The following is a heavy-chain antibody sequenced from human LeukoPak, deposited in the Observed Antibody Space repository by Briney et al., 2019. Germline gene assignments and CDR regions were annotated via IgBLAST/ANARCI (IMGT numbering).Heavy chain of an antibody. D-gene: IGHD3-10*01. V-gene: IGHV3-30*04. CDR1: GFTFSSYA. CDR3: ARDSTHYYDSGSSGPHYFGY. Sequence: GGSLRLSCAASGFTFSSYALHWVRQAPGKGLEWVAVLSFDGTITYYADSVKGRFTISRDNSKNTLYLQLNSLRAEDTAVYYCARDSTHYYDSGSSGPHYFGYWGQGTLVTVSS. J-gene: IGHJ4*02. CDR2: LSFDGTIT.